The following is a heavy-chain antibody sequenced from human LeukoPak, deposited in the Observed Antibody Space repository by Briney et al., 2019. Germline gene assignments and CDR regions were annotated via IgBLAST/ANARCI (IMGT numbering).Heavy chain of an antibody. Sequence: SETLSLTCAVYGGSFSGYYWSWIRQPPGKGLEWIGEINHSGSTNYNPSLKSRVTISVDTSKNQFSLKLSSVTAADTAVYYCARSVELEPFDYWGQGTLVTVSS. CDR3: ARSVELEPFDY. D-gene: IGHD1-1*01. CDR1: GGSFSGYY. V-gene: IGHV4-34*01. CDR2: INHSGST. J-gene: IGHJ4*02.